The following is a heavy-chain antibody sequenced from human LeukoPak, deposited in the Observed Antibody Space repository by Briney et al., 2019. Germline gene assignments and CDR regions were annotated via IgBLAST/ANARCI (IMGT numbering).Heavy chain of an antibody. Sequence: SETLSLTCTVSGGSISSYYWSWIRQPPGKGLEWIGYIQNSGSTNYNPSLKSRVTISADTSKNQFSLKLSSVTAADTAVYYCARSAYYFDYWGQGTLVTVSS. V-gene: IGHV4-59*08. J-gene: IGHJ4*02. CDR1: GGSISSYY. CDR2: IQNSGST. CDR3: ARSAYYFDY. D-gene: IGHD6-25*01.